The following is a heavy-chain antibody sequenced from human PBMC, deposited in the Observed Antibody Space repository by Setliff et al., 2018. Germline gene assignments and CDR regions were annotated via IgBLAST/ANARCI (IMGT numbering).Heavy chain of an antibody. J-gene: IGHJ4*02. CDR2: ISSSSSYI. V-gene: IGHV3-21*03. CDR1: GFTFSSYA. Sequence: PGGSLRLSCAASGFTFSSYAMSWVRQAPGKGLEWVSSISSSSSYIYYADSVKGRFTISRDNAKNSLYLQMNSLKTEDTAVYYCTTAVLQFLEWLFLTEDGFYFDYWGQGTLVTVSS. CDR3: TTAVLQFLEWLFLTEDGFYFDY. D-gene: IGHD3-3*01.